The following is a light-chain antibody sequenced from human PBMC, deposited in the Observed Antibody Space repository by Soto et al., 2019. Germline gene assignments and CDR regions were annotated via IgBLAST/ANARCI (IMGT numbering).Light chain of an antibody. CDR3: AAWDDSLSDQV. CDR1: SSNIGSNY. V-gene: IGLV1-47*01. CDR2: RNN. J-gene: IGLJ2*01. Sequence: QSVLTQPPSASGTPGQRVTISCSGSSSNIGSNYVYWYQQLPGTAPKLLIYRNNQRPSGVPDRFSGSKSGTSASLAISGLRSEDEADYYCAAWDDSLSDQVFGGGTQLTVL.